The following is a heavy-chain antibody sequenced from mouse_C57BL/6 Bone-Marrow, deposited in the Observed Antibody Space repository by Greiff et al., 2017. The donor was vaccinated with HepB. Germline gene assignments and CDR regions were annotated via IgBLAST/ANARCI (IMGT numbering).Heavy chain of an antibody. J-gene: IGHJ4*01. D-gene: IGHD1-1*01. CDR1: GYSITSGYY. CDR3: ASTTVVASYYAMDY. V-gene: IGHV3-6*01. Sequence: EVKLLESGPGLVKPSQSLSLTCSVTGYSITSGYYWNWIRQFPGNKLEWMGYISYDGSNNYNPSLKNRISITRDTSKNQFFLKLNSVTTEDTATYYCASTTVVASYYAMDYWGQGTSVTVSS. CDR2: ISYDGSN.